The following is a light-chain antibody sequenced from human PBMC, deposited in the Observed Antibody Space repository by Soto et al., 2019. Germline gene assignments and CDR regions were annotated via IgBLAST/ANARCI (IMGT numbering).Light chain of an antibody. CDR2: KAS. Sequence: DIQMTQSPSTLSASVGDRVSITCRASQGIHTWLAWYQQKPGKAPKLLIYKASNLESGVPSRFSGSGSGTEFTLTISSLQPDDFASYYCQQYGTSPLTFGGGTKVEIK. V-gene: IGKV1-5*03. CDR3: QQYGTSPLT. CDR1: QGIHTW. J-gene: IGKJ4*01.